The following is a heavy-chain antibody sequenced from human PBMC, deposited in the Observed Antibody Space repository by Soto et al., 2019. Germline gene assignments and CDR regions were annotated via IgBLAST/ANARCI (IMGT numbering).Heavy chain of an antibody. D-gene: IGHD3-3*01. CDR1: GFLFSSYG. J-gene: IGHJ3*01. Sequence: GESLKISCTASGFLFSSYGLHWVRQAPGKGLEWVGIVSYDGSDSYYADSVKGRFTISRDNSNKTMSLQMNSLRTEDTALYYCATFGIYDFWSGYLHRDAFDVWGQGTMVTVSS. CDR3: ATFGIYDFWSGYLHRDAFDV. CDR2: VSYDGSDS. V-gene: IGHV3-30*03.